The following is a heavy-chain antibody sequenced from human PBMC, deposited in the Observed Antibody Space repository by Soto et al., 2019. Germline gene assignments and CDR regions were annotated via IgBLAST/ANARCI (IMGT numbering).Heavy chain of an antibody. CDR1: GYTFTSYW. J-gene: IGHJ3*02. CDR2: IYAGDSET. CDR3: ARRQLCFGELLHAFDI. V-gene: IGHV5-51*03. D-gene: IGHD3-10*01. Sequence: EVQLVQSGAEVKEPGESLKISCKGSGYTFTSYWIGWVRQMPGKGLEWMGIIYAGDSETRYSPSFQGQVTISADKSISTVSLQWSSVKAADTAMYDGARRQLCFGELLHAFDIWGQGTMVTVSS.